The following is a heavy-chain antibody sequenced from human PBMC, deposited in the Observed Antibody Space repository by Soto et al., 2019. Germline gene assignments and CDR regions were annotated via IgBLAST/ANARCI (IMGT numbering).Heavy chain of an antibody. CDR3: ARAELRFLEWLLLRYGMDV. V-gene: IGHV3-30-3*01. CDR2: ISYDGSNK. CDR1: GFTFSSYA. J-gene: IGHJ6*02. Sequence: ESGGGVVQPGRSLRLSCAASGFTFSSYAMHWVRQAPGKGLEWVAVISYDGSNKYYADSVKGRFTISRDNSKNTLYLQMNSLRAEDTAVYYCARAELRFLEWLLLRYGMDVWGQGTTVTVSS. D-gene: IGHD3-3*01.